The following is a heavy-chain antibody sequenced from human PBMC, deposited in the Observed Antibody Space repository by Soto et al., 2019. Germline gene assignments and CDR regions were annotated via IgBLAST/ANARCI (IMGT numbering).Heavy chain of an antibody. Sequence: ASVKVSCKASGYTFTSYGISWVRQAPGQGLEWMGWISAYNGNTNYAQKLQSRVTMTTDTSTSTAYMELRSLRSDDTAVYYCARVGFWSNWNVTPLRWFDPWGQGTLVTVSS. CDR1: GYTFTSYG. D-gene: IGHD1-1*01. J-gene: IGHJ5*02. V-gene: IGHV1-18*01. CDR2: ISAYNGNT. CDR3: ARVGFWSNWNVTPLRWFDP.